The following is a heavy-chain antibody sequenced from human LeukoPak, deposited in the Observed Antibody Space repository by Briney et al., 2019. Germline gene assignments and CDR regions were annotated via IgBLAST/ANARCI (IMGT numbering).Heavy chain of an antibody. CDR1: GYTLTELS. V-gene: IGHV1-24*01. CDR2: FDPEDGET. CDR3: ATSTSWIQLPWPFDY. D-gene: IGHD5-18*01. J-gene: IGHJ4*02. Sequence: GASVKVSCKVSGYTLTELSMHWVRQAPGKGLEWMGGFDPEDGETIYAQKFQGRVTMTEDTSTDTAYMEPSSLRSEDTAVYYCATSTSWIQLPWPFDYWGQGTLVTVSS.